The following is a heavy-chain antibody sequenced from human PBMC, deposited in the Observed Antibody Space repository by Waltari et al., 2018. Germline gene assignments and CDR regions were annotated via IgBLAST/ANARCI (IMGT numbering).Heavy chain of an antibody. V-gene: IGHV3-20*04. CDR2: INWNGGST. CDR1: GFTFDDYG. Sequence: EVQLVESGGGVVRPGGSLRLSCAASGFTFDDYGMSWVRQAPGKGREWVSGINWNGGSTGYADSVKGRFTISRDNAKNSLYLQMNSLRAEDTALYYCARGRGTVTSVGTYYYGMDVWGQGTTVTVSS. J-gene: IGHJ6*02. CDR3: ARGRGTVTSVGTYYYGMDV. D-gene: IGHD4-17*01.